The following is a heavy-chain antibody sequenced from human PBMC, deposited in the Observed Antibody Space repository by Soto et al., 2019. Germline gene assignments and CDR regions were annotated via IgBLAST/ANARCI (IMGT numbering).Heavy chain of an antibody. CDR1: GYTFNSYG. CDR3: ARIAVADTSHFDY. Sequence: QVQLVQSGAAVKKPRAAVQVSCKASGYTFNSYGISWVRQAPGQGLEWMGWISTYNDNINYAQELEDRVTLTTDASTSTAYMELRSLRSDDTDMYYCARIAVADTSHFDYWGQGTLVTVSS. CDR2: ISTYNDNI. D-gene: IGHD6-19*01. J-gene: IGHJ4*02. V-gene: IGHV1-18*01.